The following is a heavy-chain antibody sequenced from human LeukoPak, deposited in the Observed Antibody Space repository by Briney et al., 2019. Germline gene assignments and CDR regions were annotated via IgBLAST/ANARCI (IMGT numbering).Heavy chain of an antibody. CDR1: GGSISSSDYY. J-gene: IGHJ5*02. CDR3: ARENYCTNGVCRAFDP. Sequence: SETLSLTCTVSGGSISSSDYYWGWIRQPPGKGLEWIGNIYYTGSTSYNSSLKSRVTISIDTSKNQFSLQLSSVTAADTAVYFCARENYCTNGVCRAFDPWGQGTLVTVSS. V-gene: IGHV4-39*07. CDR2: IYYTGST. D-gene: IGHD2-8*01.